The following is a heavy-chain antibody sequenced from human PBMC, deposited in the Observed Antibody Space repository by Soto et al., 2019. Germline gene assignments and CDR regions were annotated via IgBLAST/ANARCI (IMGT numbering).Heavy chain of an antibody. Sequence: GGSLRLSCAASGFAFSRYAMHWVRQAPGKGLEWVAVISYDGSNKYYADSVKGRFTISRDNSKNTLYLQMNSLRAEDTAVYYCARDDSSSWYGLFDYWGQGTLVTVSS. CDR1: GFAFSRYA. CDR2: ISYDGSNK. J-gene: IGHJ4*02. CDR3: ARDDSSSWYGLFDY. D-gene: IGHD6-13*01. V-gene: IGHV3-30-3*01.